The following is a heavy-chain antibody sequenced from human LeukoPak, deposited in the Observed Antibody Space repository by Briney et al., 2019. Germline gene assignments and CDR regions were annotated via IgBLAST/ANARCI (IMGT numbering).Heavy chain of an antibody. CDR3: ARESGEYHYGMDV. CDR2: INPSGGST. CDR1: GYTFTSYY. Sequence: ASVKVSCKASGYTFTSYYMHWVRQAPGQGLEWMGIINPSGGSTSYTQKFQGRVTMTRDTSTSTVYMELSSLRSEDTAVYYCARESGEYHYGMDVWGQGTTVTVSS. V-gene: IGHV1-46*01. J-gene: IGHJ6*02.